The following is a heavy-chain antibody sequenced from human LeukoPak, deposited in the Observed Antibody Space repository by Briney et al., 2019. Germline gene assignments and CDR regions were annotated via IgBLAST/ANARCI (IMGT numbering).Heavy chain of an antibody. CDR1: GDSVSSNSVT. D-gene: IGHD2-2*01. CDR3: ARRLTQYDCFDP. CDR2: TYYRSTWYN. J-gene: IGHJ5*02. V-gene: IGHV6-1*01. Sequence: SQTLSLTCAISGDSVSSNSVTWNWIRQSPSRGLEWLGRTYYRSTWYNDYAVSVRGRITVNPDTSKNQFSLHLNSATPEDTAVYYCARRLTQYDCFDPWGQGILVTASS.